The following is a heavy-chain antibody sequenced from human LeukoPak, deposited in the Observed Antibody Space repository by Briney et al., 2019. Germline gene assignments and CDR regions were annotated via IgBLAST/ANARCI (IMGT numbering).Heavy chain of an antibody. CDR3: ARGGGYSYGYYFDY. Sequence: SETLSLTCTVSGGSISSYYWSWIRQPPGKGLEWIGYIYYSGSTNYNPSLKSRVTISVDTSMNQFSLKLSSVTAADTAVYYCARGGGYSYGYYFDYWGQGTLVTVSS. V-gene: IGHV4-59*01. J-gene: IGHJ4*02. CDR2: IYYSGST. CDR1: GGSISSYY. D-gene: IGHD5-18*01.